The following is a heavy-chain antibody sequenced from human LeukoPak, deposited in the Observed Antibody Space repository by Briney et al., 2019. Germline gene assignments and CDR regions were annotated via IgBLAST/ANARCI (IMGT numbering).Heavy chain of an antibody. J-gene: IGHJ4*02. Sequence: GGSLRLSCAASGFTVSLSYMNWFRQAPGKGLEWVSVIYSGGGTYYAESVKGRFTISRDRSKNTLFLQMSSLKAEDTAVYYCARRMSTSWASDYWGQGTLVTVSS. CDR3: ARRMSTSWASDY. CDR2: IYSGGGT. D-gene: IGHD6-13*01. V-gene: IGHV3-53*01. CDR1: GFTVSLSY.